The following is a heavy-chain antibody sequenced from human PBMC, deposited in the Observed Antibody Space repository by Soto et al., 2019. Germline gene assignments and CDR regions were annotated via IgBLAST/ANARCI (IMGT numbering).Heavy chain of an antibody. J-gene: IGHJ4*02. Sequence: EVQLVESGGGLGKPGGAPKLPLAASGFSFSGGLMSWVRQAAGKGLEWVGRIKSKTDGGTTDYAAPVKGRFTISRDDSKNTLYLQMNSLKIEDTAVYYCTTDEWEWGQGTLVTVSS. CDR2: IKSKTDGGTT. CDR1: GFSFSGGL. D-gene: IGHD1-26*01. V-gene: IGHV3-15*05. CDR3: TTDEWE.